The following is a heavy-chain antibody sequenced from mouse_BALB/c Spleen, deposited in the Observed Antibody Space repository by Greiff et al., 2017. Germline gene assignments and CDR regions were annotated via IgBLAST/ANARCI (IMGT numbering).Heavy chain of an antibody. D-gene: IGHD1-1*01. J-gene: IGHJ1*01. V-gene: IGHV3-6*02. CDR3: ARDRVTTVVGYFDV. Sequence: EVQLQESGPGLVKPSQSLSLTCSVTGYSITSGYYWNWIRQFPGNKLEWMGYISYDGSNNYNPSLKNRISITRDTSKNQFFLKLNSVTTEDTATYYCARDRVTTVVGYFDVWGAGTTVTVSS. CDR2: ISYDGSN. CDR1: GYSITSGYY.